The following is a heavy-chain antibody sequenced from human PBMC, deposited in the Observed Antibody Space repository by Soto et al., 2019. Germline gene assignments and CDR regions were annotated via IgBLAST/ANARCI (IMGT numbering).Heavy chain of an antibody. CDR2: INHSEST. CDR3: ARGRTYCSSTSCIPYYYMDV. J-gene: IGHJ6*03. V-gene: IGHV4-34*01. CDR1: GGSFSGYY. Sequence: SETLSLTCALYGGSFSGYYWSWIRQPPGKGLEWIGEINHSESTNYNPSLKSRVTISVDTSKNQFSLKLSSVTAADTAVYYCARGRTYCSSTSCIPYYYMDVWGKGTTVTVSS. D-gene: IGHD2-2*01.